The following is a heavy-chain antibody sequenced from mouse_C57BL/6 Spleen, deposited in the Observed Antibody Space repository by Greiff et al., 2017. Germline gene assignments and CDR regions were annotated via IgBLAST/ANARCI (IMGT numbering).Heavy chain of an antibody. D-gene: IGHD1-1*01. CDR3: ARREAYYGSSYAMDY. CDR2: ISSGSSTI. Sequence: EVKLMESGGGLVKPGGSLKLSCAASGFTFSDYGMHWVRQAPEKGLEWVAYISSGSSTIYYADTVKGRFTISRDNAKNTLFLQMTSLRSEDTAMYYCARREAYYGSSYAMDYWGQGTSVTVSS. V-gene: IGHV5-17*01. J-gene: IGHJ4*01. CDR1: GFTFSDYG.